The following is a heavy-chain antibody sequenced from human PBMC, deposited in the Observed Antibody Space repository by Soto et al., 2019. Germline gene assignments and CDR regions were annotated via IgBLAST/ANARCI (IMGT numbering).Heavy chain of an antibody. J-gene: IGHJ6*02. D-gene: IGHD3-3*01. CDR3: ARTPFWSGYYFYYGMDV. V-gene: IGHV4-31*03. Sequence: SETLSLTCTVSGGSISSGGYYWSWIRQHPGKGLEWIGEINHSGSTNYNPSLKSRVTITVDTSKNQFSLKLGSVTAADTAVYYCARTPFWSGYYFYYGMDVWGQGTTVTVSS. CDR1: GGSISSGGYY. CDR2: INHSGST.